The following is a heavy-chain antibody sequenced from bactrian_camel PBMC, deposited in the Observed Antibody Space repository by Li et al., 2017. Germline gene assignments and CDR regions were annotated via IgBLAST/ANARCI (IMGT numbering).Heavy chain of an antibody. D-gene: IGHD6*01. V-gene: IGHV3S1*01. J-gene: IGHJ4*01. CDR3: AARSPHTGSWSSVSTYNY. CDR1: EYTYSSYC. Sequence: HVQLVESGGGSVQAGGSLRLSCVASEYTYSSYCLGWLRQVPGKEREGVAVIYSGAGMTVYADSVKGRFTISQDQTKDKKMLYLQMNNLKPEDAAIYYCAARSPHTGSWSSVSTYNYWGQGTQVTVS. CDR2: IYSGAGMT.